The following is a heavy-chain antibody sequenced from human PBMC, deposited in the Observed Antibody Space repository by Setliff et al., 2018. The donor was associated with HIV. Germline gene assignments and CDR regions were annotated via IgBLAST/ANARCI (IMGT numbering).Heavy chain of an antibody. Sequence: ASETLSLTCTVSNYSIMNYYWSWIRQPPGKELEWIGYTYFSGSTKYNPSLKSRATISIDTPKNQFSLRLRSVTAADTAVYYCARDLRVEQLRGFDPWGQGTLVTVSS. CDR3: ARDLRVEQLRGFDP. D-gene: IGHD6-6*01. J-gene: IGHJ5*02. CDR2: TYFSGST. V-gene: IGHV4-59*12. CDR1: NYSIMNYY.